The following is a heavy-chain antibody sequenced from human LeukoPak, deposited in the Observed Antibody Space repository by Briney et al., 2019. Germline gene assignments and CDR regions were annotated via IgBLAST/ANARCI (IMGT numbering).Heavy chain of an antibody. CDR3: ARTLYDILTGNPFDY. CDR2: IYHSGST. CDR1: GYSISSGYY. J-gene: IGHJ4*02. V-gene: IGHV4-38-2*01. Sequence: PSEALSLTCAVSGYSISSGYYWGWIRQPPGKGLEWIGSIYHSGSTYYNPSLKSRVTISVDTSKDQFSLKLSSVTAADTAVYYCARTLYDILTGNPFDYWGQGTLATVSS. D-gene: IGHD3-9*01.